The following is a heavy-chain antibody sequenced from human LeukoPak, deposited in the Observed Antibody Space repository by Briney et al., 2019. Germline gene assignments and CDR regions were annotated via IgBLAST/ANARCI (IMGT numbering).Heavy chain of an antibody. V-gene: IGHV1-8*01. CDR3: ARDTTMTNYYYYMDV. CDR2: MNPNSGNT. J-gene: IGHJ6*03. D-gene: IGHD4-17*01. Sequence: ASVKVSCKAPGYTFTSYDINWVRQATGQGLEWMGWMNPNSGNTGYAQKFQGRVTMTRNTSISTAYMELSSLRSEDTAVYYCARDTTMTNYYYYMDVWGKGTTVTVSS. CDR1: GYTFTSYD.